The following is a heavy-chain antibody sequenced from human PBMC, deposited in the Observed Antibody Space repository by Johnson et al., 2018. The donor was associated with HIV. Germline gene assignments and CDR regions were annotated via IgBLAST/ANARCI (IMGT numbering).Heavy chain of an antibody. CDR3: ARGYCTSSSHFDAFDL. V-gene: IGHV3-30*02. J-gene: IGHJ3*01. D-gene: IGHD2-2*01. Sequence: QVQLVESGGGVVQPGGSLRLSCAASGFTFSSYGMHWVRQAPGKGLEWVAFIRYDGSNKYYADSVKGRFTISRDNSKNTLYFQMKRLRVEDTAVYYCARGYCTSSSHFDAFDLWGQGTMVTVSS. CDR2: IRYDGSNK. CDR1: GFTFSSYG.